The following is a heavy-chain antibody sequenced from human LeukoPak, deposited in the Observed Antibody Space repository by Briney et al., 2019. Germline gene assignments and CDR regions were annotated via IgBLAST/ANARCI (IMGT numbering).Heavy chain of an antibody. J-gene: IGHJ4*02. Sequence: SETLSLTCTVSGGSIRSGGYYWGWIRQPPGKGLEWIGSIYYSGNIYYNASLKSQVSISIDTSKNQFSLRLTSVTAADTAVYYCARQTGSGLFILPGGQGTLVTVSS. CDR3: ARQTGSGLFILP. D-gene: IGHD3/OR15-3a*01. CDR1: GGSIRSGGYY. V-gene: IGHV4-39*01. CDR2: IYYSGNI.